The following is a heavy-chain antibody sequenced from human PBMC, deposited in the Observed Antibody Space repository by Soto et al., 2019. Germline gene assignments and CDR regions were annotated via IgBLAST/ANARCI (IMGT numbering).Heavy chain of an antibody. D-gene: IGHD3-3*01. CDR2: INPNSGGT. CDR3: ARLRFLEWFPEFDY. Sequence: QVQLVQSGAEVKKPGASVKVSCKASGYTFTGYYMHWVRQAPGQGLEWMGWINPNSGGTNYAQKLQGRVTMTRDTSISTAYMELSRLRSDGTAVYYCARLRFLEWFPEFDYWGQGTLVTVSS. CDR1: GYTFTGYY. J-gene: IGHJ4*02. V-gene: IGHV1-2*02.